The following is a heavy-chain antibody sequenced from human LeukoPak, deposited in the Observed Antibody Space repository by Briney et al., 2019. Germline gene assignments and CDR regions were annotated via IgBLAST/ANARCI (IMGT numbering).Heavy chain of an antibody. CDR1: GGTFSSYA. Sequence: SVKVSCKASGGTFSSYAISWVRQAPGQGLEWMGGIIPIFGTANYAQKFQGRVTITADESTSTAYMELSSLRSEDTAMYYCARGSTSDWPLDHWGQETLVTISS. CDR3: ARGSTSDWPLDH. J-gene: IGHJ4*02. V-gene: IGHV1-69*01. CDR2: IIPIFGTA. D-gene: IGHD2-2*01.